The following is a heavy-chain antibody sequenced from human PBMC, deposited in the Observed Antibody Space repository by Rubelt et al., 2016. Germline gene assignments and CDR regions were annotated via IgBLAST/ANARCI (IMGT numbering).Heavy chain of an antibody. D-gene: IGHD3-10*01. CDR3: ARSLAYGSGSYYGDY. Sequence: QVQLQQWGAGLLKPSETLSLTCAVYGGSFSGYYWSWIRQPPGKGLEWIEEINHSGSTNYNRCLKVWVRRIMSRSRKRLSLGLSSGTDADTAGYDWARSLAYGSGSYYGDYWGQGTLVTVSS. J-gene: IGHJ4*02. CDR2: INHSGST. V-gene: IGHV4-34*01. CDR1: GGSFSGYY.